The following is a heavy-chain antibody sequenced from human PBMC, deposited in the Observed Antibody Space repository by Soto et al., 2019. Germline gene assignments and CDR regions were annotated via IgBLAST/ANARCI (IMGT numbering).Heavy chain of an antibody. CDR2: ISGSGGTT. CDR1: GFTFSSYS. V-gene: IGHV3-23*01. Sequence: PGGSLRLSCAVSGFTFSSYSMSWVRQPPGKGLEWVAFISGSGGTTNYAGSVKGRFTISRDNSKNTLYLQMNSLRAEDTAVYYCAKDFRPDSGYDLDYWGQGTLVTVSS. D-gene: IGHD5-12*01. CDR3: AKDFRPDSGYDLDY. J-gene: IGHJ4*01.